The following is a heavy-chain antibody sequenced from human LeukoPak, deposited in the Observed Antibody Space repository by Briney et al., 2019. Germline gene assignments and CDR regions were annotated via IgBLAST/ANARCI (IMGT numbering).Heavy chain of an antibody. D-gene: IGHD5-12*01. V-gene: IGHV5-51*01. Sequence: GESLKISCKGSGYSFTSYWIGWVRQMPGKGLEWMGIIYPGDSDTRYSPSFQGQVTISADKSISTAYLQWSSLKASDTAMYYCARAVDGSKWLRLASVHAFDVWGQGTMVTVSS. CDR2: IYPGDSDT. CDR3: ARAVDGSKWLRLASVHAFDV. CDR1: GYSFTSYW. J-gene: IGHJ3*01.